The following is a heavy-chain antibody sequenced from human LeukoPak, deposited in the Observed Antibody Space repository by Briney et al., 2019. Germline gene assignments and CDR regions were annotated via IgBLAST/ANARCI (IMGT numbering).Heavy chain of an antibody. J-gene: IGHJ4*02. D-gene: IGHD5-18*01. CDR2: INWNGGST. CDR3: ARDDLRGYSYGLGSFDY. V-gene: IGHV3-20*04. CDR1: GFTFDDYG. Sequence: GGSLRLSCAASGFTFDDYGMSWVRQAPGKELEWVSGINWNGGSTGYADSVKGRFTISRDNAKNSLYLQMNGLRAEDTALYYCARDDLRGYSYGLGSFDYWGQGTLVTVSS.